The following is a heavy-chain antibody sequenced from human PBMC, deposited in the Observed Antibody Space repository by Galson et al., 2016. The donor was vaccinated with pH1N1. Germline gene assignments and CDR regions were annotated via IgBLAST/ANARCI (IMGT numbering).Heavy chain of an antibody. CDR1: GGSISSNSYY. CDR2: VYNSGST. CDR3: IRTGATFGGT. V-gene: IGHV4-39*07. Sequence: LTCVVSGGSISSNSYYWGWVRQPPEKGLEWIGIVYNSGSTYRNPSLKSRVTVAVDTSKNQFSLKLSSVTAADTAVYYCIRTGATFGGTWGQGTLVTVSS. D-gene: IGHD3-16*01. J-gene: IGHJ5*02.